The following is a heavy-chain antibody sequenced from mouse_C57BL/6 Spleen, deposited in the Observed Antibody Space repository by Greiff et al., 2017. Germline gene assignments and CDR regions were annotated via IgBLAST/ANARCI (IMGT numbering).Heavy chain of an antibody. J-gene: IGHJ2*01. D-gene: IGHD2-5*01. CDR2: LNPSSGYT. CDR1: GFTFTSYC. CDR3: ARDSKQYYFDY. V-gene: IGHV1-7*01. Sequence: VQLQQSGAELVKPGASLKLSCTASGFTFTSYCMHWVNQRPGQGLEWIGSLNPSSGYTKYNQNFKDRSTLTTDKSTNTAYMQLSSLTYEDSAVYYCARDSKQYYFDYWGQGTTLTVSS.